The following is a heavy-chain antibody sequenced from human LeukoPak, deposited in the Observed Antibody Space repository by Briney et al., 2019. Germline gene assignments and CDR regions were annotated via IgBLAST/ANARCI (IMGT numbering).Heavy chain of an antibody. J-gene: IGHJ4*02. Sequence: SETLSLTCTVSGASISSTNNFWGWIRQTPGKGLEWIATIYYSVSTYYNPSPKSRLSISVDTSKNQFSLKLSSVTAADTAVYYCSRETFYYGSGSYYNPLDSWGQGTLVTVSS. V-gene: IGHV4-39*07. CDR3: SRETFYYGSGSYYNPLDS. CDR1: GASISSTNNF. D-gene: IGHD3-10*01. CDR2: IYYSVST.